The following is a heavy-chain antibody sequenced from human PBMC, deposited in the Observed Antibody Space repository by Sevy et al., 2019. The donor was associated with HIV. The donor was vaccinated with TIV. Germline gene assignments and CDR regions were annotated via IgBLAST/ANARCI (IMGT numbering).Heavy chain of an antibody. Sequence: SENLSLTCTVYGGSFSADYWTWIRRPPGKGLEWIGEINHSGSTNYNPSLKSRVTISLDTSKNQFSLRLTSVTAADTAVFYCARGYDAGPLIYWGHGTLVTVSS. V-gene: IGHV4-34*01. CDR1: GGSFSADY. CDR2: INHSGST. CDR3: ARGYDAGPLIY. D-gene: IGHD3-22*01. J-gene: IGHJ4*01.